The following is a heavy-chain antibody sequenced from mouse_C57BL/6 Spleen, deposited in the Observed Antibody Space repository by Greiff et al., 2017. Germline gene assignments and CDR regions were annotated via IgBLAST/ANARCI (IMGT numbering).Heavy chain of an antibody. CDR3: ARRGPFNWDENAMDY. Sequence: EVQGVESGGGLVKPGGSLKLSCAASGFTFSDSGMHWVRQAPEKGLEWVAYISSGSSTIYYADTVKGRFTISRDNAKNTLFLQRTSLRSEDTAMYYCARRGPFNWDENAMDYWGQGTSVTVAS. CDR2: ISSGSSTI. V-gene: IGHV5-17*01. CDR1: GFTFSDSG. D-gene: IGHD4-1*02. J-gene: IGHJ4*01.